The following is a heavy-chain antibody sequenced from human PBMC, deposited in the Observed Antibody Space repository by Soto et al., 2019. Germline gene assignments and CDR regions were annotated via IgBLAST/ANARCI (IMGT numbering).Heavy chain of an antibody. J-gene: IGHJ6*03. Sequence: SETLSLTCTVSGGSISSYYWSWIRQPPGKGLEWIGYIYYSGSTNYNPSLKSRVTISVDTSKNQFSLKLSSVTAADTAVYYCARFLDDDILDYMDVWGKGTTVTVSS. D-gene: IGHD3-9*01. CDR3: ARFLDDDILDYMDV. CDR2: IYYSGST. CDR1: GGSISSYY. V-gene: IGHV4-59*01.